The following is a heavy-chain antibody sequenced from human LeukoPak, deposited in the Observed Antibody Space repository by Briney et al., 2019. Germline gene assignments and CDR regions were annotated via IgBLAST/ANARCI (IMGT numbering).Heavy chain of an antibody. CDR2: ISGSGTT. CDR3: AKLYGSGSWYCDY. CDR1: GFTFSNYG. Sequence: GGTLRLSCAASGFTFSNYGISWVRQASGKGLEWVSSISGSGTTYYADSVKGRFTMSRDNSKNTLYLQMNSLRAEDTAIYYCAKLYGSGSWYCDYWGRGTLVTVSS. V-gene: IGHV3-23*01. D-gene: IGHD3-10*01. J-gene: IGHJ4*02.